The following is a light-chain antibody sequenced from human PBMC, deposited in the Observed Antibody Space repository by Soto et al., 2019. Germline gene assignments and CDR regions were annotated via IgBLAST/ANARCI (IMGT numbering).Light chain of an antibody. J-gene: IGKJ4*01. CDR1: QSLLYSDGQTY. CDR3: MQSVQLPLT. CDR2: EVS. V-gene: IGKV2D-29*01. Sequence: DIVMTQTPLSLSVTPGQPASISCKSSQSLLYSDGQTYLSWYLQKPGQPPHLLIYEVSSRFSGVPERFSGSGSGTDFTLRISRVEAEDFGVYYCMQSVQLPLTCGGGTTVEIK.